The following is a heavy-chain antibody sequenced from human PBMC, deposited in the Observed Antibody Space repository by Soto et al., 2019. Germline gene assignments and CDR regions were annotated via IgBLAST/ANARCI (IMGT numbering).Heavy chain of an antibody. CDR1: GGTFSSYT. CDR2: IIPIFGTA. V-gene: IGHV1-69*12. CDR3: ARGNHRWLQLWYFDL. J-gene: IGHJ2*01. D-gene: IGHD5-12*01. Sequence: QVQLVQSGAEVKKPGSSVTVSCKASGGTFSSYTISWVRQAPGQGLEWMGGIIPIFGTANYAQKFQGRVTITADEYTSTADMALSRLRSEDTAVYCCARGNHRWLQLWYFDLWGRGTLVTVSS.